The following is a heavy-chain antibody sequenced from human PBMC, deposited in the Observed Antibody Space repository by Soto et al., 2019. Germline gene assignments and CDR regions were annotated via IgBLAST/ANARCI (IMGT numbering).Heavy chain of an antibody. Sequence: QVQLVQSGAEVKKPGSSVKVSCKASGGTFSSYAISWVRQAPGQGLEWMGGIIPIFGTANYAQKFQGRVTITADESTRTAYMELSSLRSEDTAVYYCEKNKIVNTAMALGRFDYWGQGTLVTVSS. V-gene: IGHV1-69*01. CDR3: EKNKIVNTAMALGRFDY. D-gene: IGHD5-18*01. CDR1: GGTFSSYA. CDR2: IIPIFGTA. J-gene: IGHJ4*02.